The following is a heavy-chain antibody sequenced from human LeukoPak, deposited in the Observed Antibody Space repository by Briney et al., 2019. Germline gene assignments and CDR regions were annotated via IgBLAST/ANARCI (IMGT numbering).Heavy chain of an antibody. D-gene: IGHD1-26*01. CDR3: VKDPSGNYFYFDY. V-gene: IGHV3-64D*09. J-gene: IGHJ4*02. Sequence: GGSLRLSCSASGFTFSSFAMFWVRRAPGMGLEYVSGISSDGGRTNYADSVKARFTISRDNSKVTLYLQMTSLRPEDTAIYYCVKDPSGNYFYFDYWGQGTLVTVSS. CDR2: ISSDGGRT. CDR1: GFTFSSFA.